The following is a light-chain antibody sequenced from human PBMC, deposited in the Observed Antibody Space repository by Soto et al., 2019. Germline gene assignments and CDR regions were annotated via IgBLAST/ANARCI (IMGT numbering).Light chain of an antibody. CDR1: SSNIGAGYD. CDR2: GNS. CDR3: QSYDSSLSNWV. Sequence: QPVLTQPPSVSGAPGQRVTISCNGSSSNIGAGYDVHWYQQLPGTAPKLLIYGNSNRPSGVPDRLSGSKSGTSASLAITGLQAEDEADYYCQSYDSSLSNWVFGGGTQLTVL. J-gene: IGLJ3*02. V-gene: IGLV1-40*01.